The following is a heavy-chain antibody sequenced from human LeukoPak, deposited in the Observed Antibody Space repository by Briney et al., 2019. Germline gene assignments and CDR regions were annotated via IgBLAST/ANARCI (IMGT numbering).Heavy chain of an antibody. CDR2: MNPNSGGT. J-gene: IGHJ3*02. Sequence: ASLKVSCKTSGYTFTSYDINLGRQATGQGLEWVGWMNPNSGGTNYAQKFQGRVTMTEDTSTDTAYMELSSLGSEDTAVYYCATADDYGGNGAFDIWGQGTMVTVSS. V-gene: IGHV1-8*02. CDR1: GYTFTSYD. D-gene: IGHD4-23*01. CDR3: ATADDYGGNGAFDI.